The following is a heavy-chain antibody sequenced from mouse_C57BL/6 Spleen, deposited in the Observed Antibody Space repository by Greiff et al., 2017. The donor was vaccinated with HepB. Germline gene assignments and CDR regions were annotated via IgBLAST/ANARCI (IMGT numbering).Heavy chain of an antibody. Sequence: EVKVVESGGGLVKPGGSLKLSCAASGFTFSDYGMHWVRQAPEKGLEWVAYISSGSSTIYYADTVKGRFTISRDNAKNTLFLQMTSLRSEDTAMYYCARHNNYPYYFDYWGQGTTLTVSS. CDR2: ISSGSSTI. D-gene: IGHD2-5*01. V-gene: IGHV5-17*01. CDR1: GFTFSDYG. J-gene: IGHJ2*01. CDR3: ARHNNYPYYFDY.